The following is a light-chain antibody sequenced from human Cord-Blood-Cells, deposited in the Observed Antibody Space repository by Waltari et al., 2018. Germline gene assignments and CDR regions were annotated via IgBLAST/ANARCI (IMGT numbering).Light chain of an antibody. V-gene: IGKV1-39*01. Sequence: DIQMTQSPSSLSASVGDRVTITCRASQSISSYLNWYQQKPGKAPKLLIYAASSLQSGVPSRFSWSGYGTDFTLTISSLQPEDFATYYCQQSYSTPQGTFGQGTKVEIK. J-gene: IGKJ1*01. CDR1: QSISSY. CDR2: AAS. CDR3: QQSYSTPQGT.